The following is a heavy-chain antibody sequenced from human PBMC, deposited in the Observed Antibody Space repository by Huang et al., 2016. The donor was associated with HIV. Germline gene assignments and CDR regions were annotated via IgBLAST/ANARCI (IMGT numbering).Heavy chain of an antibody. CDR3: ARDQHDFWRGYRRMYFFDH. CDR1: GGSISTHY. D-gene: IGHD3-3*01. V-gene: IGHV4-59*11. Sequence: QVQLQESGPGLVKPSETLSLTCTVSGGSISTHYWSWIRQPPGKGPAWIGSIDYSGSTNCSPSLKSRVTILLDTSKNQFSLGVISVTAADTAMYYCARDQHDFWRGYRRMYFFDHWGQGTLVTVSS. CDR2: IDYSGST. J-gene: IGHJ4*02.